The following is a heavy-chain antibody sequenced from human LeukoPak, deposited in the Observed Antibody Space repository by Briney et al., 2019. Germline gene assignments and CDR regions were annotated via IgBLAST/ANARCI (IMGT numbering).Heavy chain of an antibody. CDR1: GGSISSYY. J-gene: IGHJ6*03. CDR2: MYYSGST. V-gene: IGHV4-59*01. CDR3: ARGSSYYYMEV. Sequence: SETLSLTCTVSGGSISSYYWSWIRQPPGKGLEWIGYMYYSGSTNYNPSLKSRVTISVDTSKNQFSLKLSSVTAADTAVYYCARGSSYYYMEVWGKGTTVTVSS.